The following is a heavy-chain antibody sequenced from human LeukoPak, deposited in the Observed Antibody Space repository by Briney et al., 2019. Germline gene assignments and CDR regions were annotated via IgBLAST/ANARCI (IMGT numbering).Heavy chain of an antibody. CDR1: GFTFSSYS. J-gene: IGHJ4*02. Sequence: GGSLRLSCAASGFTFSSYSMNWVRQAPGKGLEWVSSISSSSSYIYYADSVKGRFTISRDNAKNSLYLQMNSLRAEDTAVYYCAKGMATYGSGTLFDYWGQGTLVTVSS. V-gene: IGHV3-21*01. D-gene: IGHD3-10*01. CDR3: AKGMATYGSGTLFDY. CDR2: ISSSSSYI.